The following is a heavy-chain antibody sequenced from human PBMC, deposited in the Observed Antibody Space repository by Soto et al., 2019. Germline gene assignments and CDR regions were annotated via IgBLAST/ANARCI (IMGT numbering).Heavy chain of an antibody. CDR2: IIPIFGTA. J-gene: IGHJ4*02. CDR1: GGTFSSYA. Sequence: SVKVSCKASGGTFSSYAISWVRQAPGQGLEWMGGIIPIFGTANYAQKFQGRVTITADESTSTAYMELSSLRSEDTAVYYCARGGDYGDYVCDFWGQGTLVTFSS. D-gene: IGHD4-17*01. CDR3: ARGGDYGDYVCDF. V-gene: IGHV1-69*13.